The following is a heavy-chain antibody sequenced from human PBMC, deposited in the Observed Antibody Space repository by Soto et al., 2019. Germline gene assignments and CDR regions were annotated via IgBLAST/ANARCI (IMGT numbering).Heavy chain of an antibody. CDR1: GFTFSSYA. CDR2: ISGSGAAT. CDR3: VKGYGMDV. Sequence: GSLRLSCAPCGFTFSSYAMSWVRQAPGKGLEWLSFISGSGAATYYADTVKCRFTISRDNSKNMLSLQMNSLRAEDTALYFGVKGYGMDVWGQGTTVTVSS. V-gene: IGHV3-23*01. J-gene: IGHJ6*02.